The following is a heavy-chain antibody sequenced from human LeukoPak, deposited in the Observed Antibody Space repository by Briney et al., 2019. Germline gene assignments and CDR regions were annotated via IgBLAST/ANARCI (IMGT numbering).Heavy chain of an antibody. CDR2: ISSASNYI. Sequence: GGSLRLSCAASGFTFSSYDMNWVRQAPGKGLGWVSSISSASNYINYADSVKGRFTISRDNAKSSLYLQMNSLRAEDTAVYYCARTLFGAYNWFDPWGQGALVTVSS. D-gene: IGHD3-3*01. J-gene: IGHJ5*02. CDR3: ARTLFGAYNWFDP. CDR1: GFTFSSYD. V-gene: IGHV3-21*01.